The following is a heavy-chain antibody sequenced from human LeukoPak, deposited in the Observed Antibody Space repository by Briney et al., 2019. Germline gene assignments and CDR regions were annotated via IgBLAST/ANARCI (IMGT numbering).Heavy chain of an antibody. CDR3: ARARGGRWLQSSFDY. CDR2: ISYDGSNK. CDR1: GFTFSSYA. Sequence: GGSLRLSCAASGFTFSSYAMHWVRQARDKGLEWVALISYDGSNKYYADSVKGRFTISRDNSKNTLYLQMDSLRTEDTAVYYCARARGGRWLQSSFDYWGQGALVTVSS. D-gene: IGHD5-24*01. J-gene: IGHJ4*02. V-gene: IGHV3-30-3*01.